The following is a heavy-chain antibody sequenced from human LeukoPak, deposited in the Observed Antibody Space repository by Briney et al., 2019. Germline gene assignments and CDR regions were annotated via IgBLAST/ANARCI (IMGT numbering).Heavy chain of an antibody. D-gene: IGHD3-3*01. J-gene: IGHJ4*02. CDR3: ARDFGGFWSGYYVPPDY. Sequence: GGSLRLSCAASGFTFSSYGMHWVRQAPGKGLEGVAVIWYDGSNKYYADSVKGRFTISRDNSKNTLYLQMNSLRAEDTAVYYCARDFGGFWSGYYVPPDYWGQGTLVTVSS. V-gene: IGHV3-33*01. CDR1: GFTFSSYG. CDR2: IWYDGSNK.